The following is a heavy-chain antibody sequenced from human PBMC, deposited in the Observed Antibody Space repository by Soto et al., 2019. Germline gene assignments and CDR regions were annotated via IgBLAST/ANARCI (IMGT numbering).Heavy chain of an antibody. CDR3: ARDLKNRTVGEYYYYYGMDV. V-gene: IGHV1-69*13. D-gene: IGHD3-16*01. CDR2: IIPIFGTA. J-gene: IGHJ6*02. Sequence: SVKVSCKASGGTFSSYAISWVRQAPGQGLEWMGGIIPIFGTANYAQKFQGRVTITADESTSTAYMELSSLRSEDTAVYYCARDLKNRTVGEYYYYYGMDVWGQGTTVTV. CDR1: GGTFSSYA.